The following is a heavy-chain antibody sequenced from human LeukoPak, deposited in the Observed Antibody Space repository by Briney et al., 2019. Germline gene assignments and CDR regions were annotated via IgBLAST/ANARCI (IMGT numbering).Heavy chain of an antibody. CDR2: FVGGDTT. V-gene: IGHV3-23*01. Sequence: GGSLRPSCAASGFTFSNYAASWVRQAPGKGLEWVSAFVGGDTTYYADSVKGRFTISRDNSRNTLYLQMNTLRAEDTAVYYCAKQARYSNFWSGYLYYFDYWGQGTLVTVSS. CDR3: AKQARYSNFWSGYLYYFDY. J-gene: IGHJ4*02. D-gene: IGHD3-3*01. CDR1: GFTFSNYA.